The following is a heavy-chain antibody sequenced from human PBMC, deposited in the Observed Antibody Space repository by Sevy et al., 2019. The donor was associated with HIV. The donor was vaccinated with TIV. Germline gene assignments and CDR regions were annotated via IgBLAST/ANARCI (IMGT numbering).Heavy chain of an antibody. J-gene: IGHJ5*02. CDR3: ARVGGHIVGAAYNWFDP. V-gene: IGHV1-18*01. CDR1: GYTFTSYG. D-gene: IGHD1-26*01. CDR2: ISAYNGNT. Sequence: ASVKVSCKASGYTFTSYGISWVRQAPGQGLEWMGWISAYNGNTNYAQKLQGRVTMTTDKSTSTAYMELRSLRSDDTVVYYCARVGGHIVGAAYNWFDPWGQGTLVTVSS.